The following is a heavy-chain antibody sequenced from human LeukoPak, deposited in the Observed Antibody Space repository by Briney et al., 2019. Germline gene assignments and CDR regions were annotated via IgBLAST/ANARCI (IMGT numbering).Heavy chain of an antibody. CDR1: GFTFSTYW. J-gene: IGHJ3*02. CDR3: ARDRYRLVPYDAFDI. CDR2: IKQDGSEK. V-gene: IGHV3-7*01. D-gene: IGHD1-1*01. Sequence: GGSLRLSCAASGFTFSTYWMSWVRQAPGKGLEWVANIKQDGSEKYYVDSVKGRFTISRDNAKNSLYLQMNSLRAEDTAVYYCARDRYRLVPYDAFDIWGQGTMVTVSS.